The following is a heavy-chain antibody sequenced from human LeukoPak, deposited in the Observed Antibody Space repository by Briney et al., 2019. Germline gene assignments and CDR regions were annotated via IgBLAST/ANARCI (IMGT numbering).Heavy chain of an antibody. V-gene: IGHV4-30-4*01. CDR3: ASLHYYDSSGYYN. CDR2: IYYSGST. D-gene: IGHD3-22*01. CDR1: AASISSGDYY. J-gene: IGHJ4*02. Sequence: SQTLSLTCTVSAASISSGDYYWSWIRQPPGKGLEWIGYIYYSGSTYYNPSLKSRVTISVDTSKNQFSLKLSSVTAADTAVYYCASLHYYDSSGYYNWGQGTLVTVSS.